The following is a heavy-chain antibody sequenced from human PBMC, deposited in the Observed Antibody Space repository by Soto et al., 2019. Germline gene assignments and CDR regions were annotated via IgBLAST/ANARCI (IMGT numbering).Heavy chain of an antibody. Sequence: DVQLVESGGDLVKPGGSLRLSCAASGFAFSDASMSWVRQAPWKGLEWVGRIKTKSSGGTTDYAAPVKGRFTISRDDSKNTVYLQMDSLKAEDTAVYSCTPLASGHYGYDFWGQGTLVTVSS. V-gene: IGHV3-15*01. J-gene: IGHJ4*02. CDR1: GFAFSDAS. CDR3: TPLASGHYGYDF. CDR2: IKTKSSGGTT. D-gene: IGHD3-3*01.